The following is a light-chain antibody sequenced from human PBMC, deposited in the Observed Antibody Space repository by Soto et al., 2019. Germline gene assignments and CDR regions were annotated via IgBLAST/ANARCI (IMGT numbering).Light chain of an antibody. J-gene: IGLJ7*01. V-gene: IGLV2-23*02. Sequence: QSVLTQPASVSGSPGQSITISCTGTSSDVGSHNLVSWYQQHPGQAPKLMIYEVSKRPLGVSARFSASKSGNTAFLTISGLQADDEADYYCCSYGGSRAVFGGGTQLTVL. CDR2: EVS. CDR1: SSDVGSHNL. CDR3: CSYGGSRAV.